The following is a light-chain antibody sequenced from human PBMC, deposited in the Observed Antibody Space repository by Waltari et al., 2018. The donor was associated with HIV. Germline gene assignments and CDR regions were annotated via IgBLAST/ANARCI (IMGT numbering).Light chain of an antibody. V-gene: IGLV2-11*01. CDR3: CAFAGSYTVV. J-gene: IGLJ2*01. Sequence: QSALTQPRSVSGSPGQSVTISCTGTSSDVGGYNFVYWYQQHPGKAPKLMIYDVNKRPSGVPGRFSGSKSGNTASLTISGLQAEDEADYYCCAFAGSYTVVFGGGAKLTVL. CDR1: SSDVGGYNF. CDR2: DVN.